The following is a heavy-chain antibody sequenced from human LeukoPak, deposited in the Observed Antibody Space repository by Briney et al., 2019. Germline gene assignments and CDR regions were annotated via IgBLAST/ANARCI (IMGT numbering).Heavy chain of an antibody. Sequence: PSQTLSLTCTVSGDSISSGTHYWSWTRQLAGKGLEWIGRIYMSGSTNYNPSLKSRVTISVDTSKNQFSLKLSSVTVADTAVYYCARAWAGTTGGYYYYYMDVWGKGTTVTVSS. V-gene: IGHV4-61*02. CDR2: IYMSGST. CDR1: GDSISSGTHY. CDR3: ARAWAGTTGGYYYYYMDV. D-gene: IGHD1-7*01. J-gene: IGHJ6*03.